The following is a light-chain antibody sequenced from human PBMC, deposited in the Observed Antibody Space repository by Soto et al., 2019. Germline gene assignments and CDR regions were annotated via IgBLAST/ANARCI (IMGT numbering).Light chain of an antibody. CDR2: SAS. CDR3: HQYGTSPS. CDR1: QCVSSSY. V-gene: IGKV3-20*01. Sequence: EIVLTQSPGTLSLSPGERATLSCRASQCVSSSYLAWYQQKPGQAPRLLIYSASTRATGISDRFSGDGSGTDFTLTISRLEPEDFAVYYCHQYGTSPSFGPGTKVDIK. J-gene: IGKJ3*01.